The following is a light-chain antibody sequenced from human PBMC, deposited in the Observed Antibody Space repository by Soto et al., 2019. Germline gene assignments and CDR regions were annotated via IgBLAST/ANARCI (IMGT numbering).Light chain of an antibody. Sequence: QSALTQPASVSGSPGQSITISCTGTSSDVGGYNYVSWYQQHPGKAPKLLIYDVSNRPSGVSDRFSGSKSGNSASLTISGLQAEDEADYYCRSYTSSSTRLDVFGTGTKLTVL. V-gene: IGLV2-14*01. J-gene: IGLJ1*01. CDR1: SSDVGGYNY. CDR3: RSYTSSSTRLDV. CDR2: DVS.